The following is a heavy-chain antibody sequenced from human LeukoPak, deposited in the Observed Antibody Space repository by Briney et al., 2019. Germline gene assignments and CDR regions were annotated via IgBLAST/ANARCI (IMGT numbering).Heavy chain of an antibody. J-gene: IGHJ5*02. CDR3: ARDPYCSGGSCNWFDP. CDR1: GGSISSSNW. Sequence: SGTLSLTCAVSGGSISSSNWWSWVRQPPGKGLEWIGEIYHSGSTNYNPSLKSRVTISVDKSKNQFSLKLSSVTAADTAVYYCARDPYCSGGSCNWFDPWGQGTLVTVSS. CDR2: IYHSGST. D-gene: IGHD2-15*01. V-gene: IGHV4-4*02.